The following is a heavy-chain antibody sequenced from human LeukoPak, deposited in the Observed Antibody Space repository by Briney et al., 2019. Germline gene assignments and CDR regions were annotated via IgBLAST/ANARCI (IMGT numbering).Heavy chain of an antibody. CDR2: IWYDGSNT. CDR3: ARGGSCRFDQ. CDR1: GFSFNSYG. J-gene: IGHJ4*02. D-gene: IGHD2-15*01. V-gene: IGHV3-33*01. Sequence: GGSLRLSCAPSGFSFNSYGMHWVRQAPGKGLEWVAVIWYDGSNTYYGDSVKGRFTISRDNSKNTLYLQMNSLRADDTAVYYCARGGSCRFDQWGQGTLVTVSS.